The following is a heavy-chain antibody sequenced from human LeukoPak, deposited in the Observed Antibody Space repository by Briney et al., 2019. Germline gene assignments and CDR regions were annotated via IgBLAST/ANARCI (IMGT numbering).Heavy chain of an antibody. Sequence: GGSLRLSCAASGFTFSSYGMHWVRQAPGKGLEWVAFIRYDGSNKYYADSVKGRFTISRDNSKNTLYLQMNSLRAEDTAVYYCAKDGTVTTARYYYYYMDVWGKGTTVTVSS. CDR3: AKDGTVTTARYYYYYMDV. CDR2: IRYDGSNK. V-gene: IGHV3-30*02. J-gene: IGHJ6*03. D-gene: IGHD4-17*01. CDR1: GFTFSSYG.